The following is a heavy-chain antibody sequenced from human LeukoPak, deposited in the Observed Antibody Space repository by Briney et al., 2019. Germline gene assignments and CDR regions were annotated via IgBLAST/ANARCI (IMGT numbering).Heavy chain of an antibody. CDR3: ATTPGDSSSWYNYFDP. CDR1: GYTLTELS. CDR2: FDPEDGET. D-gene: IGHD6-13*01. Sequence: ASVKVSCKVSGYTLTELSMHWVRQAPGKGLEWVGGFDPEDGETIYAHKFQGRVTMTEDTSTDTAYMELSSLRSEDTAVYYCATTPGDSSSWYNYFDPWGQGTLVTVSS. V-gene: IGHV1-24*01. J-gene: IGHJ5*02.